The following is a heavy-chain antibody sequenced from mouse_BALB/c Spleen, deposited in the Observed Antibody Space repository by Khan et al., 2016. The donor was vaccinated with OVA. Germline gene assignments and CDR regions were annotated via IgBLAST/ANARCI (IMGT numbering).Heavy chain of an antibody. Sequence: EVELVESGGGLVQPGGSRKLSCAASGFTFSDYGMAWVRQAPGKGPEWVAFISDLAYTFYYADTVTGRFTLSRENAKNTLYLEMSSLRSGDTAMXYGARGGGTAPFAYWGQGTLVTVSA. J-gene: IGHJ3*01. CDR1: GFTFSDYG. D-gene: IGHD1-2*01. CDR3: ARGGGTAPFAY. V-gene: IGHV5-15*02. CDR2: ISDLAYTF.